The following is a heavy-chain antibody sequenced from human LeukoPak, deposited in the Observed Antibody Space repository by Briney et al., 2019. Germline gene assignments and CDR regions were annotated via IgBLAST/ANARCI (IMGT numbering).Heavy chain of an antibody. CDR3: ARHVGYDSSGYYRY. D-gene: IGHD3-22*01. J-gene: IGHJ4*02. Sequence: PSETLSLTCTVSGGSISSSSYYWGWIRQPPGKGLEWIGSIYYSGSTYYNPSLKSRVTISVDTSKNQFSLKLSPVTAADTAVYYCARHVGYDSSGYYRYWGQGTLVTVSS. CDR1: GGSISSSSYY. CDR2: IYYSGST. V-gene: IGHV4-39*01.